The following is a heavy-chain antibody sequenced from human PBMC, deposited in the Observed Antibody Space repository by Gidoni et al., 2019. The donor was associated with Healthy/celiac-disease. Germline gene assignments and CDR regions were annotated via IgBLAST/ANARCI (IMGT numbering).Heavy chain of an antibody. D-gene: IGHD3-16*01. CDR3: ARLLEGDNWFDP. J-gene: IGHJ5*02. V-gene: IGHV5-51*01. CDR1: GYIFTSYW. CDR2: IYPGDSDT. Sequence: EVQLVQSGAEVQKPGDSLKISCKASGYIFTSYWIGWVRQVPGKGMEWMGIIYPGDSDTRYSPSCQGQVSISADKSISTAYLQWSSLKASDTAMYYCARLLEGDNWFDPWGQGTLVTVSS.